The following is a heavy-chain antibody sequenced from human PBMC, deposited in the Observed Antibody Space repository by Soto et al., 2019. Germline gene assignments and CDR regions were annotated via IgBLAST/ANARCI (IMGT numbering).Heavy chain of an antibody. Sequence: SQTLSLTCAISVDSVSSNTASWNWIRQSPSRGLEWLGRTDFRSKWYNDYAVPVKSRIIINPDTSNNQFSLQLNSVAPEDTAVYFCAKEDNLGPKTGYAFDPWGQGIMVTVSS. V-gene: IGHV6-1*01. CDR2: TDFRSKWYN. CDR1: VDSVSSNTAS. J-gene: IGHJ5*02. D-gene: IGHD5-12*01. CDR3: AKEDNLGPKTGYAFDP.